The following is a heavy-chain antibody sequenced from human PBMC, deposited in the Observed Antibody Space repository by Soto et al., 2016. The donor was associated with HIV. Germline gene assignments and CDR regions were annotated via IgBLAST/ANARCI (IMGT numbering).Heavy chain of an antibody. V-gene: IGHV3-30*04. Sequence: VQLVESGGGVVQPGRSLRLSCAASGFTFSSYAMHWVRQAPGKGLEWVAVISYDGSNKYYADSVKGRFTISRDNSKNTLYLQMNSLRAEDTAVYYCARDVAPEYYFDYVGPGNPGHRLL. J-gene: IGHJ4*02. CDR2: ISYDGSNK. CDR1: GFTFSSYA. D-gene: IGHD2-21*01. CDR3: ARDVAPEYYFDY.